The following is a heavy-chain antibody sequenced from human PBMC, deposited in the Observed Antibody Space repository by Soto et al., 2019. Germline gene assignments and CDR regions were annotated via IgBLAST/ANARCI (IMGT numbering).Heavy chain of an antibody. J-gene: IGHJ5*02. CDR1: GGSINSYH. V-gene: IGHV4-59*01. CDR3: ARDDSSGYHNWFDP. Sequence: SETLSLTCTVSGGSINSYHWNWIRQPPGKGLEWIGYIYDSGSTNYNLFLKSRVTISVDTSKNQFSLKLSSVTAADTAVYYCARDDSSGYHNWFDPWGQGTLVTVSS. CDR2: IYDSGST. D-gene: IGHD3-22*01.